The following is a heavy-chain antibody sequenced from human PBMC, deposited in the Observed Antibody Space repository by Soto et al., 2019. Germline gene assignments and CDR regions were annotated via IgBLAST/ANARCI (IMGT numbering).Heavy chain of an antibody. J-gene: IGHJ3*02. CDR2: IDPSDSQT. V-gene: IGHV5-10-1*01. Sequence: GESLKISCKGSGYSFAGYWITWVRQKPGKGLEWMGRIDPSDSQTYYSPSFRGHVTISATKSITTVFLQWSSLRASDTAMYYCATAYVYDFENSNYYRDAFDIWGQGTLVTVS. CDR1: GYSFAGYW. D-gene: IGHD3-22*01. CDR3: ATAYVYDFENSNYYRDAFDI.